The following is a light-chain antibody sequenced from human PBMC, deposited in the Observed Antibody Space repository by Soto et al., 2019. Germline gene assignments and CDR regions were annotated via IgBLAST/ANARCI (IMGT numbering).Light chain of an antibody. V-gene: IGKV1-6*01. CDR2: AAS. Sequence: AIQMTQSPSSLSASVGDRVTITCRASQAIGNDLGWYQQIPGKAPKLLIYAASMLHSGVPSKFSGSGSGSDFTLTISSLQSEDFATYYCLQKYRSPWTFGQGTKVELK. J-gene: IGKJ1*01. CDR3: LQKYRSPWT. CDR1: QAIGND.